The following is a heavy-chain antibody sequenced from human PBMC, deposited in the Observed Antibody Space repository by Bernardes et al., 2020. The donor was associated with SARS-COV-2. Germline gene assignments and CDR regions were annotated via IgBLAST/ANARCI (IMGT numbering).Heavy chain of an antibody. CDR1: GGSISSTSDY. V-gene: IGHV4-39*01. Sequence: SEPLSLTCTVSGGSISSTSDYWGWLLQPPGKGLEWIGRIYYSGSTYYNPSLKSRVTISIDTSKNQFSLKLSSVTAADTAVYYCARRGYDLGNGMDVWGQGTTVTVSS. J-gene: IGHJ6*02. CDR3: ARRGYDLGNGMDV. CDR2: IYYSGST. D-gene: IGHD5-12*01.